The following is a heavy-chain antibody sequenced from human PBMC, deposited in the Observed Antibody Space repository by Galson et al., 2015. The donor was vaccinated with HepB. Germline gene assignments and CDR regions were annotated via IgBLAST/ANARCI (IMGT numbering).Heavy chain of an antibody. D-gene: IGHD3-3*01. CDR1: GFTFSDYY. J-gene: IGHJ3*02. V-gene: IGHV3-11*01. Sequence: SLRLSCAASGFTFSDYYMSWIRQAPGKGLEWVSYISSSGSTIYYADSVKGRFTISRDNAKNSLYLQMNSLRAEDTAVYYCASPYYDFWSGYIDAFDIWGQGTMVTVSS. CDR3: ASPYYDFWSGYIDAFDI. CDR2: ISSSGSTI.